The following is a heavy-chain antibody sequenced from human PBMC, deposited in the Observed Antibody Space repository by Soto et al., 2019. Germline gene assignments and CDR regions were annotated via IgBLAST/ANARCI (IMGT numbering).Heavy chain of an antibody. D-gene: IGHD5-12*01. CDR3: ARMDIVATSTEY. CDR1: GYTFTSYA. Sequence: GGPVKVPLNASGYTFTSYAMHLVRPAQGQGLEWMGWINDANGKTKYSQKFKGRVTITRDTSASTAYMELSSLRSEDTAVYYCARMDIVATSTEYWGQGTLVTVSS. CDR2: INDANGKT. V-gene: IGHV1-3*01. J-gene: IGHJ4*02.